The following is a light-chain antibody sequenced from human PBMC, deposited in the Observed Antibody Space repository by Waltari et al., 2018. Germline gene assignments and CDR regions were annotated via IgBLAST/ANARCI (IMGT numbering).Light chain of an antibody. V-gene: IGLV3-1*01. CDR2: QDT. Sequence: SYELTQPPSVSVSQGQTASITCSGDILGNKYASWYQQKPGQSQLLVIYQDTKRHSEIPERFSGSKSANAATLTITGTQAMDEADYYCQALGTGAWVFGGGTKLTVL. CDR3: QALGTGAWV. J-gene: IGLJ3*02. CDR1: ILGNKY.